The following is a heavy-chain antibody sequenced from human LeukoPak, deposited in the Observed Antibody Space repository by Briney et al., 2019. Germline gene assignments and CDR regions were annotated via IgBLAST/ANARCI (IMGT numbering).Heavy chain of an antibody. CDR2: INGGGSNT. Sequence: GGSLRLSCAASGFPFNTSVMSWVRQAPGKGLEWVSAINGGGSNTYYADSVKGRFIISRDNSKNMVYLQMNNLRTDDTAAYYCAKSVVVITFRFDDWGQGALVTVSS. CDR1: GFPFNTSV. D-gene: IGHD2-15*01. CDR3: AKSVVVITFRFDD. V-gene: IGHV3-23*01. J-gene: IGHJ4*02.